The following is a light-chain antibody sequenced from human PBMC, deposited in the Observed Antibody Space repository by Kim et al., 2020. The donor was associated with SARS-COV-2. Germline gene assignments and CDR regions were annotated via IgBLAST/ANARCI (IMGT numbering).Light chain of an antibody. V-gene: IGLV1-40*01. CDR3: QSYDSSLGYV. J-gene: IGLJ1*01. CDR1: SSNIGAGYD. CDR2: GNS. Sequence: GQRVTISCTGGSSNIGAGYDGHWYQQLPGTAPKLLIYGNSNRPSGVPDRFSGSKSGTSASLAITGLQAEDEADYYCQSYDSSLGYVFGTGTKVTVL.